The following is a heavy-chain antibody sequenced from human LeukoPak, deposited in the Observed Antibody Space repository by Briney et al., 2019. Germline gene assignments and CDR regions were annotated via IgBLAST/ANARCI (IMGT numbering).Heavy chain of an antibody. CDR2: ISSSSSYV. V-gene: IGHV3-21*01. Sequence: GGSLRLSCAASGFTFSSYSMNWVRQAPGKGLEWVSSISSSSSYVYYADSAKGRFTISRDNAKNSLYLQMNSLRAEDTAVYYCARESIVVVPVTYYYGMDVWGQGTTVTVSS. D-gene: IGHD2-2*01. CDR1: GFTFSSYS. J-gene: IGHJ6*02. CDR3: ARESIVVVPVTYYYGMDV.